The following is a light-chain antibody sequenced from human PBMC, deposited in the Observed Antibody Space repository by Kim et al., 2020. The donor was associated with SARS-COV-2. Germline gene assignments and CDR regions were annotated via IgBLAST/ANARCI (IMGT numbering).Light chain of an antibody. V-gene: IGKV1-33*01. J-gene: IGKJ4*01. CDR2: DAS. CDR1: QDISNY. CDR3: QQYDILPLT. Sequence: DIQMTQSPSSLSASIGDRVTITCQASQDISNYLNWYQHKPGKAPKLLMYDASNLETGVSSRFSGSGSGTDFTFTISSLQPEDIATYYCQQYDILPLTFGGGTKVDIK.